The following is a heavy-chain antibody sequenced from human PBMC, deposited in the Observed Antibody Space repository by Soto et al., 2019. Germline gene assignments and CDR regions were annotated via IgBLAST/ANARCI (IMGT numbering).Heavy chain of an antibody. CDR1: GFTFSSYG. V-gene: IGHV3-30*18. Sequence: QVQLVESGGGVVQPGRSLRLSCAASGFTFSSYGMHWVRQAPGKGLEWVAVISYDGSNKYYADSVKGRFTISRDNSKNTLYLQMNSLIAEYTAVYYCAKDGLEWELRNWFDPWGQGTLVTVSS. J-gene: IGHJ5*02. CDR3: AKDGLEWELRNWFDP. CDR2: ISYDGSNK. D-gene: IGHD1-26*01.